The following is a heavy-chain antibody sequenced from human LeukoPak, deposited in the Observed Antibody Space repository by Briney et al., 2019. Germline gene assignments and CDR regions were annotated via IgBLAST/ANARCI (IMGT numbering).Heavy chain of an antibody. CDR1: GFTFSSYA. CDR2: ISYDGSNK. V-gene: IGHV3-30*04. CDR3: ANGGPGAWGMAEHFQH. Sequence: HPGRSLRLSCAASGFTFSSYAMHWVRQAPGKGLEWVAVISYDGSNKYYADSVKGRFTISRDNSKNTLYLQMNSLRAEDTAVYYCANGGPGAWGMAEHFQHWGQGTLVTVSS. D-gene: IGHD4/OR15-4a*01. J-gene: IGHJ1*01.